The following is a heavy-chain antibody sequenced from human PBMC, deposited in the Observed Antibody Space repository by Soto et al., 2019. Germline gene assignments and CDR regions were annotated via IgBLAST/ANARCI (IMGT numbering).Heavy chain of an antibody. Sequence: QVQLVQSGAEMKKPGASVKVSCKASGYTFTSYDINWVRQAAGQGPEWMGSVTPRNGVTAFAQKYQGRVTVTSNTSMSTVYMELSNLRSDDTAVYYCARGGSYWARRHYFDSWGQGTLVTVSS. CDR1: GYTFTSYD. CDR2: VTPRNGVT. D-gene: IGHD2-8*02. CDR3: ARGGSYWARRHYFDS. V-gene: IGHV1-8*02. J-gene: IGHJ4*02.